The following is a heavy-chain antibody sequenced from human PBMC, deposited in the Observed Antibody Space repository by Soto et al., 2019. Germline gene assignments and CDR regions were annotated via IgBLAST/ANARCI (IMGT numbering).Heavy chain of an antibody. CDR1: GFTVSSNY. D-gene: IGHD6-13*01. Sequence: GGSLRLSCAASGFTVSSNYMTWVRQAPGKGLQWVSVIDSDGNTFYADSVKGRFTISRDDSRNTLNLQMDSLRADDTAVYYCARGRESRSIFDYWGLGTLVTVS. V-gene: IGHV3-53*01. CDR2: IDSDGNT. CDR3: ARGRESRSIFDY. J-gene: IGHJ4*02.